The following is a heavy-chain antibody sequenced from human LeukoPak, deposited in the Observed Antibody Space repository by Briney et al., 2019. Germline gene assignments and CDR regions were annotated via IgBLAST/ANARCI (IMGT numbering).Heavy chain of an antibody. Sequence: ASVKVSCKASGYTFTSYDINWVRQATGQRLEWMGWMNPNSGNTGYAQKFQGRVTITRNTSISTAYMELSSLRSEDTAVYYCARALFVYYYDSSGYYYYFDYWGQGTLVTVSS. J-gene: IGHJ4*02. CDR2: MNPNSGNT. V-gene: IGHV1-8*03. D-gene: IGHD3-22*01. CDR1: GYTFTSYD. CDR3: ARALFVYYYDSSGYYYYFDY.